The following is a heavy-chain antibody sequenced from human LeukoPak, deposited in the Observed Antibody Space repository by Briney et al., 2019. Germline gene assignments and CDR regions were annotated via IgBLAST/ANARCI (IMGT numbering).Heavy chain of an antibody. D-gene: IGHD3-16*01. Sequence: PGGSLRLSCAASGFTVSSNYMNWVRQAPGKGLEWVSVIHSGGSTYYADSVKGRFTISRDNAKNTLYLQMNSLRAEDTAVYYCVRVLQGSDDWVDPWGQGTLVTVSS. J-gene: IGHJ5*02. CDR3: VRVLQGSDDWVDP. V-gene: IGHV3-66*01. CDR1: GFTVSSNY. CDR2: IHSGGST.